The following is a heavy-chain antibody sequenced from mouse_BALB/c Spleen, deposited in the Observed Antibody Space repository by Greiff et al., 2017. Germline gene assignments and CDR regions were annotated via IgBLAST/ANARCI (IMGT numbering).Heavy chain of an antibody. Sequence: VQLQQSGAELVKPGASVKLSCTASGFNIKDTYMHWVKQRPEQGLEWIGRIDPANGNTKYDPKFQGKATITADTSSNTAYLQLSSLTSVDTAVYYCAPMITTDFDVWGAGTTVTVSS. V-gene: IGHV14-3*02. CDR1: GFNIKDTY. CDR3: APMITTDFDV. D-gene: IGHD2-4*01. CDR2: IDPANGNT. J-gene: IGHJ1*01.